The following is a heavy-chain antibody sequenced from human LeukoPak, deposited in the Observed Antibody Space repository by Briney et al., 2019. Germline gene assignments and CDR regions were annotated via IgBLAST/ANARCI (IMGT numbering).Heavy chain of an antibody. J-gene: IGHJ4*02. CDR2: INQDGSEK. V-gene: IGHV3-7*01. D-gene: IGHD1-1*01. Sequence: GGSLRLSCAASGFTFSTSWMNWVRQAPGKGLEWVANINQDGSEKYYVDSVKGRFSISRDNAKNSLYLQINSLRAEDTAVYYCAGTRVGDYWGQGTLVTVSS. CDR1: GFTFSTSW. CDR3: AGTRVGDY.